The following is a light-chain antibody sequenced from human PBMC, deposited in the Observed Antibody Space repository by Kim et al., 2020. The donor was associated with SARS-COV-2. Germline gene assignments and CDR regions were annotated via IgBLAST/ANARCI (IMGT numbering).Light chain of an antibody. J-gene: IGKJ4*01. CDR2: DGS. Sequence: LTPGERPPPACRASQGGYSHLAWDQQKPGQGPRPLIYDGSNRATGSPARFRGSGAGKDITLNISSLEPGDFAGYYWQQRSNWPPLAFGGGTKREI. V-gene: IGKV3-11*01. CDR3: QQRSNWPPLA. CDR1: QGGYSH.